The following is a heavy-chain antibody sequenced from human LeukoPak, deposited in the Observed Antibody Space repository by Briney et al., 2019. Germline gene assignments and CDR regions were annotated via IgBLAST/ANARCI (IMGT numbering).Heavy chain of an antibody. CDR2: IYPGDSDT. Sequence: GESLKISCKGSGYSFTSYWIGWVRQMPGKGLEWMGIIYPGDSDTRYRPSFQGQVTISADKSISTAYLQWSSLKASDTAMYYCASAKYSSSLRYGFDYWGQGTLVTVSS. D-gene: IGHD6-6*01. CDR1: GYSFTSYW. CDR3: ASAKYSSSLRYGFDY. V-gene: IGHV5-51*01. J-gene: IGHJ4*02.